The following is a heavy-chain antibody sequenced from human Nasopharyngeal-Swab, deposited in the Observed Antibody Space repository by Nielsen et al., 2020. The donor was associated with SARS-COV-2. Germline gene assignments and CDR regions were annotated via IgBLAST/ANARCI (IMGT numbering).Heavy chain of an antibody. V-gene: IGHV4-61*02. D-gene: IGHD6-25*01. CDR2: IYTSGST. CDR3: ARDEKRLTDYYYYYYGMDV. J-gene: IGHJ6*02. Sequence: SETLSLTCTVSGGSISSSSYYWSWIRQPAGKGLEWIGRIYTSGSTNYNPSLKSRVTISVDTSKNQFSLKLSSVTAADTAVYYCARDEKRLTDYYYYYYGMDVWGQGTTVTVSS. CDR1: GGSISSSSYY.